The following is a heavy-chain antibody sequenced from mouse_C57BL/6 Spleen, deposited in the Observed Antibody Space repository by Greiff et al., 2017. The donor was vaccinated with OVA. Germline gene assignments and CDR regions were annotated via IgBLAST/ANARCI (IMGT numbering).Heavy chain of an antibody. V-gene: IGHV1-64*01. Sequence: QVQLQQPGAELVKPGASVKLSCKASGYTFTSYWMHWVKQRPGQGLEWIGMIHPNSGSTNYNEKFKSKATLTVDKSSSTAYMQLSSLTSEDSAVYDCAREELYDYGGDYFDYWGQGTTLTGSS. CDR2: IHPNSGST. CDR3: AREELYDYGGDYFDY. D-gene: IGHD2-4*01. J-gene: IGHJ2*01. CDR1: GYTFTSYW.